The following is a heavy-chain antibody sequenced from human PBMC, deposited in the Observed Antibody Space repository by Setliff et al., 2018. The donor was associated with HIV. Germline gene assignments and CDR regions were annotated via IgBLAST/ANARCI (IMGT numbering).Heavy chain of an antibody. D-gene: IGHD5-12*01. Sequence: PSETLSLTCAVYGGSFSGYYWSWIRQPPGKGLEWIGEVTHSGRTNYNPSLESRVTISVDTSKNQFSLKLRSVTAADTAVYYCARMYSGYDWSPAGARTRYFDYWGQGTLVTVSS. V-gene: IGHV4-34*01. J-gene: IGHJ4*02. CDR3: ARMYSGYDWSPAGARTRYFDY. CDR1: GGSFSGYY. CDR2: VTHSGRT.